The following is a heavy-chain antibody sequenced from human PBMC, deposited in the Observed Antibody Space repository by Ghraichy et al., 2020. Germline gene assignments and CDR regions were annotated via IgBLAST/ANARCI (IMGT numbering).Heavy chain of an antibody. CDR1: GGTFSSYA. CDR2: IIPIFGTA. V-gene: IGHV1-69*13. J-gene: IGHJ3*02. Sequence: SVKVSCKASGGTFSSYAISWVRQAPGQGLEWMGGIIPIFGTANYAQKFQSRVTITADESTSTAYMELSSLRSEDTAVYYCASSIRQLENEDYFLGAFDIWGQVTMVTVSS. CDR3: ASSIRQLENEDYFLGAFDI. D-gene: IGHD2/OR15-2a*01.